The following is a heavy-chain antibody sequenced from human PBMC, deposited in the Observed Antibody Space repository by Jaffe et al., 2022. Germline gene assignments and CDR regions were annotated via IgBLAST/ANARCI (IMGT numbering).Heavy chain of an antibody. CDR1: GYTFTSYD. J-gene: IGHJ4*02. D-gene: IGHD3-3*01. CDR3: ARGHRHVLRFLEWLLGYFDY. V-gene: IGHV1-8*01. CDR2: MNPNSGNT. Sequence: QVQLVQSGAEVKKPGASVKVSCKASGYTFTSYDINWVRQATGQGLEWMGWMNPNSGNTGYAQKFQGRVTMTRNTSISTAYMELSSLRSEDTAVYYCARGHRHVLRFLEWLLGYFDYWGQGTLVTVSS.